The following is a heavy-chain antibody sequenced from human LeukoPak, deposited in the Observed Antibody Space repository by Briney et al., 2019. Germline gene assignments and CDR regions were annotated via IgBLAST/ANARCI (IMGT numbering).Heavy chain of an antibody. CDR2: ISSSGSTI. CDR1: GFTFSSYE. CDR3: ARDGVGAHAYGPFDI. D-gene: IGHD1-26*01. Sequence: GGSLRLSCAASGFTFSSYEMNWVRQAPGKGLEWVSYISSSGSTIYYADSVKGRFTISRDNAKNSLYLQMNSLRGEDTAVYYCARDGVGAHAYGPFDIWGQGTMVTVSS. V-gene: IGHV3-48*03. J-gene: IGHJ3*02.